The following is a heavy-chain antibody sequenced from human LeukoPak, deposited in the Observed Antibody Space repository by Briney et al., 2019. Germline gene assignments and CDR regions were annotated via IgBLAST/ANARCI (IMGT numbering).Heavy chain of an antibody. D-gene: IGHD3-16*01. CDR2: IWYDGSNK. Sequence: GGSLRLSCAASGFTFSSYGMHWVRQAPGKGLEWVAVIWYDGSNKYYADSVKGRFTMSRDNSKNTVYLQLNSLRAEDTAVYYCAKDRRMMSPYYGMDVWGQGTTVTVSS. CDR3: AKDRRMMSPYYGMDV. CDR1: GFTFSSYG. J-gene: IGHJ6*02. V-gene: IGHV3-30*02.